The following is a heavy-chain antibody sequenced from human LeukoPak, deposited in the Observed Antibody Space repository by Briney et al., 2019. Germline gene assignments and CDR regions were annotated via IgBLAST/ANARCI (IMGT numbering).Heavy chain of an antibody. CDR3: ARSGGLDV. CDR1: GYTSSTWN. V-gene: IGHV1-2*02. J-gene: IGHJ6*02. D-gene: IGHD6-25*01. CDR2: INPANGDT. Sequence: AAVKVSCKASGYTSSTWNLHWVRQAPGQGLEWMGWINPANGDTKYAQKFQGRVALTRDTSISTAYMEMSRLTSDDTAVFYCARSGGLDVWGQGTPVTVSS.